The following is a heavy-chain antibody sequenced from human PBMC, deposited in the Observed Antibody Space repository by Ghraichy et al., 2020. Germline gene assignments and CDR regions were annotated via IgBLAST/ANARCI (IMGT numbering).Heavy chain of an antibody. V-gene: IGHV3-23*01. D-gene: IGHD6-19*01. CDR2: IRNISVNI. J-gene: IGHJ4*02. CDR3: AKGTSAWQGYYFDY. Sequence: GGSLRLSCAASGFTFSSYVMAWVRQAPGKGLEWVSSIRNISVNIYYADSVKGRFTISRDNSKNTLYLQMNNLRAEDTAIYYCAKGTSAWQGYYFDYWGQGTLVNVP. CDR1: GFTFSSYV.